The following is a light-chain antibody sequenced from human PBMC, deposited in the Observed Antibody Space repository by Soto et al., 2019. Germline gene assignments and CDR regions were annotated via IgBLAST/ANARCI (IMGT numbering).Light chain of an antibody. CDR1: QGISSF. J-gene: IGKJ3*01. Sequence: IQLTQSPSSLSASVGDRVTITCRASQGISSFFAWYQQKPGKAPKLLIYGASTLQSGVPSRFSGSGSGTDFTLTIGCLQPEDFATYYCQQLNSFPIPFGPGTKVDIK. V-gene: IGKV1-9*01. CDR2: GAS. CDR3: QQLNSFPIP.